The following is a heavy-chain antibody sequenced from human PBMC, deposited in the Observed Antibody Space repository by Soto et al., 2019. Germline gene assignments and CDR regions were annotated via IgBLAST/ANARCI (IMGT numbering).Heavy chain of an antibody. CDR3: ARDPKLERRQVHAFDI. CDR2: ISSSSSYI. J-gene: IGHJ3*02. V-gene: IGHV3-21*01. D-gene: IGHD1-1*01. CDR1: GFTFSSYS. Sequence: EVQLVESGGGLVKPGGSLRLSCAASGFTFSSYSMNWVRQAPGKGLEWVSSISSSSSYIYYADSVKGRFTISRDNAKNSLYLQMNSLRAEDTAVYYCARDPKLERRQVHAFDIWGQGTMVTVSS.